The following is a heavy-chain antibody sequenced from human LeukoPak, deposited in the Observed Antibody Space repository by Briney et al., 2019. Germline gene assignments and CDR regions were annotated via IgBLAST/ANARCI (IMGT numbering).Heavy chain of an antibody. Sequence: ASVKVSCKASGGTFSSYAISWVRQAPGQGLEWMGGIIPIFGTANYAQKFQGRVTITADESTSTAYMELSSLRSEDTAVYYCARDGLQENIQLGYWGQGTPVTVSS. V-gene: IGHV1-69*01. CDR2: IIPIFGTA. J-gene: IGHJ4*02. CDR3: ARDGLQENIQLGY. D-gene: IGHD5-18*01. CDR1: GGTFSSYA.